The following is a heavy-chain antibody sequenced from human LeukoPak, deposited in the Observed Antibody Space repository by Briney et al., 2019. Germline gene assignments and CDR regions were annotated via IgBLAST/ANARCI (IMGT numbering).Heavy chain of an antibody. Sequence: ASVKVSCKASGYTFTSYYMHWVRQAPGQGLEWMGIINPSGGSTIYAQKFQGRVTMTEDTSTDTAYMELSSLRSEDTAVYYCATGCSSTSCYSAFDIWGQGTMVTVSS. V-gene: IGHV1-46*01. CDR1: GYTFTSYY. CDR3: ATGCSSTSCYSAFDI. D-gene: IGHD2-2*02. CDR2: INPSGGST. J-gene: IGHJ3*02.